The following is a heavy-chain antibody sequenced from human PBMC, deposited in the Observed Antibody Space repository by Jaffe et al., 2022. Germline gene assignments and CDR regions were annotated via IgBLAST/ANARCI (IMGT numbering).Heavy chain of an antibody. D-gene: IGHD3-3*01. Sequence: EVQLLESGGGLVQPGGSLRLSCAASGFTFSSYAMSWVRQAPGKGLEWVSAISGSGGSTYYADSVKGRFTISRDNSKNTLYLQMNSLRAEDTAVYYCAKKLLDIRFLESYFDLWGRGTLVTVSS. CDR2: ISGSGGST. CDR1: GFTFSSYA. CDR3: AKKLLDIRFLESYFDL. V-gene: IGHV3-23*01. J-gene: IGHJ2*01.